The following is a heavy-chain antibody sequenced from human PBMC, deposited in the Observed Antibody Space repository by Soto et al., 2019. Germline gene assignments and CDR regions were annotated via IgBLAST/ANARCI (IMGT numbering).Heavy chain of an antibody. J-gene: IGHJ3*02. CDR1: GGTFSSYA. D-gene: IGHD2-15*01. V-gene: IGHV1-69*06. Sequence: QVQLVQSGAEVKKPGSSVKVSCKASGGTFSSYAISWVRQAPGQGLEWMGGIIPIFGTANYAQKFQGRVTITADKSTSTAYMELSSLRSEDTAVYYGARAGRVVVAATPGAFDIWGQGTMVTVSS. CDR3: ARAGRVVVAATPGAFDI. CDR2: IIPIFGTA.